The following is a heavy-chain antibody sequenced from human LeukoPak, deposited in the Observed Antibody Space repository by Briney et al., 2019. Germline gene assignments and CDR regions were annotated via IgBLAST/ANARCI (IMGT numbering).Heavy chain of an antibody. CDR1: GGSISSYY. D-gene: IGHD3-3*01. J-gene: IGHJ6*03. Sequence: PSETLSLTCTVSGGSISSYYWSWIRQPAGKGLEWIGRIYTSGSTNYNPSLKSRVTMSVDTSKNQFSLKLSSVTAADTAVYYCARGYYDFWSGYVHYYYYYYMDVWGKGTTVTVSS. V-gene: IGHV4-4*07. CDR3: ARGYYDFWSGYVHYYYYYYMDV. CDR2: IYTSGST.